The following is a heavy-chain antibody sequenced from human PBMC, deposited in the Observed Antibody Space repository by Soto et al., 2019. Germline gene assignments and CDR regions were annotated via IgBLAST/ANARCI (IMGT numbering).Heavy chain of an antibody. J-gene: IGHJ4*02. Sequence: TGGSLRLSCAASGFTFSTYSMNWVRQAPGKGLEWVSSISGSGNYTHYADFLRGRFTISRDNAKTSLYLQMNSQRAEDTAVYYCAREGINNYNEYYFDSWGQGTVVTVSS. D-gene: IGHD4-4*01. CDR3: AREGINNYNEYYFDS. V-gene: IGHV3-21*01. CDR2: ISGSGNYT. CDR1: GFTFSTYS.